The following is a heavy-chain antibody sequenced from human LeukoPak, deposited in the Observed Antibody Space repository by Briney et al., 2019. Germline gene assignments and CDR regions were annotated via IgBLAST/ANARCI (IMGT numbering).Heavy chain of an antibody. CDR3: ARVCGADYGDYWRLYYYYYYMDV. J-gene: IGHJ6*03. CDR1: GGSISSYY. CDR2: IYHSGST. D-gene: IGHD4-17*01. V-gene: IGHV4-38-2*02. Sequence: SETLSLTCTVSGGSISSYYWGWIRQPPGKGLEWIGSIYHSGSTYYNPSLKSRVTISVDTSKNQFSLKLSSVTAADTAVYYCARVCGADYGDYWRLYYYYYYMDVWGKGTTVTVSS.